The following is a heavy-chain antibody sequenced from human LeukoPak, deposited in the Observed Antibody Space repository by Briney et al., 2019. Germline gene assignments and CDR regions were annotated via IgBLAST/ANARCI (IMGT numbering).Heavy chain of an antibody. CDR3: ARASGYSGYDPFDY. CDR1: GFTVSSNY. V-gene: IGHV3-53*01. J-gene: IGHJ4*02. D-gene: IGHD5-12*01. CDR2: IYSGGDT. Sequence: GGSLRLSCAASGFTVSSNYMSWVRQAPGKGLEWVSVIYSGGDTYYADSVKGRFTISRDNSKNTLYLQMNTLKAEDTAVYYCARASGYSGYDPFDYWGQGTLVTVSS.